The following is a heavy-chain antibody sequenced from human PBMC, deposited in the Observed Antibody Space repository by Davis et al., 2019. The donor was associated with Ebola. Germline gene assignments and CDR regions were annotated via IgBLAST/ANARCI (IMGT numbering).Heavy chain of an antibody. CDR3: ARCGIAAAGSDY. J-gene: IGHJ4*02. CDR1: GFTFSSYW. D-gene: IGHD6-13*01. Sequence: GESLKISCAASGFTFSSYWMSWVRQAPGKGLEWVANIKQDGSEKYYVDSVKGRFTISRDNAKNSLYLQMKRLRAEDTAVYYCARCGIAAAGSDYWGQGTLVTVSS. V-gene: IGHV3-7*01. CDR2: IKQDGSEK.